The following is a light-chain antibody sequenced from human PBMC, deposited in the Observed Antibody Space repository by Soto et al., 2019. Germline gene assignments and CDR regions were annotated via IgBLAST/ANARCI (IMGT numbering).Light chain of an antibody. J-gene: IGKJ1*01. CDR1: ETVATN. V-gene: IGKV3-15*01. CDR3: QQYFEWPPMT. CDR2: GAS. Sequence: EVVMTQSPATLSLSPGERATLSCRASETVATNLAWYRQKPGQAPRLLISGASTRAAGISDRFRGSGSGTEFTLTISSLRSEDSAIYYCQQYFEWPPMTFGQGTKVDIK.